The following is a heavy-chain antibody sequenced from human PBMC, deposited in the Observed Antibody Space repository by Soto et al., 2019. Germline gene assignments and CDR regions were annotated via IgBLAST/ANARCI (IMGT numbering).Heavy chain of an antibody. V-gene: IGHV4-59*01. D-gene: IGHD3-10*01. CDR2: IYYSGST. J-gene: IGHJ4*02. CDR3: ASLGRYYGSGSFDY. CDR1: GGSISSYY. Sequence: QVQLQESGPGLVKPSETLSLTCTVSGGSISSYYWSWIRQPPGKGLEWIGYIYYSGSTNYNPSLKSRVTISVDTSMNQFSLKLSSVTAADTAVYYCASLGRYYGSGSFDYWGQGTLVTVSS.